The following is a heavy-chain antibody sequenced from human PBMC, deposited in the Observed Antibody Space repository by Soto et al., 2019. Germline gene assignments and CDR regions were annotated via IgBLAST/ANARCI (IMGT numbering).Heavy chain of an antibody. CDR1: GFTFSSYA. D-gene: IGHD2-21*01. J-gene: IGHJ5*02. CDR2: ISGSGGTT. V-gene: IGHV3-23*01. Sequence: EVQLLESGGGLGQPGGSLRLSCAASGFTFSSYAMSWVRQAPGKGLEWVSSISGSGGTTYYADSVKGRFTISRDNSKNTPYLQMNSLRADDTAIYYCAKDRFPDCGGDCYLNFDPWGQGTLVTVSS. CDR3: AKDRFPDCGGDCYLNFDP.